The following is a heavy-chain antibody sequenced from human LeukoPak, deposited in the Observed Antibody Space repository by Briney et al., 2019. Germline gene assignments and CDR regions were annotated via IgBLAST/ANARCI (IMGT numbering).Heavy chain of an antibody. CDR2: IYDSGTT. CDR3: ARVYSSGWYGLWYFDL. Sequence: PSATLSLTCAVSGGSISGWYWSWIRQPPGKGLEWIGHIYDSGTTNYNPSLKSRVTMSVDSSKNQFSLKLTSVTAADTAVYYCARVYSSGWYGLWYFDLWGRGTLVTVSS. V-gene: IGHV4-59*01. CDR1: GGSISGWY. D-gene: IGHD6-19*01. J-gene: IGHJ2*01.